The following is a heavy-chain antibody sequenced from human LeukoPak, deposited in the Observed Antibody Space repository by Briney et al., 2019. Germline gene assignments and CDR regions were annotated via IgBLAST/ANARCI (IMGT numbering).Heavy chain of an antibody. CDR1: GGSFSGYY. D-gene: IGHD6-13*01. J-gene: IGHJ5*02. V-gene: IGHV4-34*01. Sequence: PSETLSLTCAVYGGSFSGYYWSWIRQPPGKGLEWIGEINHSGSTNYNPSLKSRVTISVDTSKNQFSLKLSSVTAADTAVYYCARVGQQLVYGGFDPWGQGTLVTVSS. CDR3: ARVGQQLVYGGFDP. CDR2: INHSGST.